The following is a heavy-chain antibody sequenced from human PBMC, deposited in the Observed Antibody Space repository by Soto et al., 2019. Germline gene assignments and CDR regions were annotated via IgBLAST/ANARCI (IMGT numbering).Heavy chain of an antibody. J-gene: IGHJ4*02. D-gene: IGHD1-26*01. V-gene: IGHV3-7*01. Sequence: PGGSLRLSCAASGFTFSSYEMNWVRQAPGKGLEWVANIKHDGSEKYYVESVKGRFTISRDNARNSLFLEMKSLRSEDTAVYSCVRDRSGSYLEGFDYWGQGTLVTVSS. CDR1: GFTFSSYE. CDR3: VRDRSGSYLEGFDY. CDR2: IKHDGSEK.